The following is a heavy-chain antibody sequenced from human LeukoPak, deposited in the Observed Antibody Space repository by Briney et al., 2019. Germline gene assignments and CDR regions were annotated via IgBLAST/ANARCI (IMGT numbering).Heavy chain of an antibody. D-gene: IGHD3-10*01. CDR1: GGSISCYY. Sequence: SETLSLTYTVSGGSISCYYWSWLRQPAGKGLEWIGRIYTSGSTNYNPSLKSRVTISVDKSKNQFSLKLSSVTAADTAVYYCARNFAGDAFDIWGQGTMVTVSS. V-gene: IGHV4-4*07. CDR2: IYTSGST. J-gene: IGHJ3*02. CDR3: ARNFAGDAFDI.